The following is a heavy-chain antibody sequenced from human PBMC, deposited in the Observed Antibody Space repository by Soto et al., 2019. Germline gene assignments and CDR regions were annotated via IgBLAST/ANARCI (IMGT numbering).Heavy chain of an antibody. CDR1: GYSFISYG. CDR3: ARNAGYGLDV. J-gene: IGHJ6*02. V-gene: IGHV1-18*01. D-gene: IGHD3-10*01. CDR2: ISTYNGKR. Sequence: QVQLLQSGSEVKKPGASVKVSCKASGYSFISYGINWVRQAPGQGLEWMGWISTYNGKRDYAQNLQGRVTMTTDTSPSTAYMELMSLRSDDTAVYYCARNAGYGLDVWGQGTTVTVSS.